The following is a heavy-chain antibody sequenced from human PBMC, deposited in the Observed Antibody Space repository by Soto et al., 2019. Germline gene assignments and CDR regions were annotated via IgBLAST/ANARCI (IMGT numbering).Heavy chain of an antibody. CDR2: MSYSGIT. Sequence: SETLSLTCTVSGVSISSGSYYWSWIRQPPGKGLEWIGFMSYSGITSYNASLKSRITMSVDTSKSQFSLSLSFVTAADTAVYYCATMGTPATGLYYFDNWGQGTLVTVSS. D-gene: IGHD1-7*01. V-gene: IGHV4-30-4*01. J-gene: IGHJ4*02. CDR1: GVSISSGSYY. CDR3: ATMGTPATGLYYFDN.